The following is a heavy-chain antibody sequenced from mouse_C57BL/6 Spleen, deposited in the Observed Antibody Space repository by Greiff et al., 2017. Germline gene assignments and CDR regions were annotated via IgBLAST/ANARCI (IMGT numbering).Heavy chain of an antibody. CDR2: ISSGSSTI. CDR1: GFTFSDYG. Sequence: EVQLVESGGGLVKPGGSLKLSCAASGFTFSDYGMHWVRQAPEKGLEWVAYISSGSSTIYYADTVKGRFTISRDNAKNTLFLQMTSLRSEDTAMYYCARITTVYARDYWGQGTSVTGSS. D-gene: IGHD1-1*01. J-gene: IGHJ4*01. CDR3: ARITTVYARDY. V-gene: IGHV5-17*01.